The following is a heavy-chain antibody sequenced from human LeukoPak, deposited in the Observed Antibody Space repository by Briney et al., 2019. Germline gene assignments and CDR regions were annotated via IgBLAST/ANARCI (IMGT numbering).Heavy chain of an antibody. CDR1: GYTFTSYD. V-gene: IGHV1-8*01. CDR3: ARVPREIASI. Sequence: GASVKVSCKASGYTFTSYDINWVRQATGQGLEWMGYMNPASGNTGYAQKFQGRVTMTTDTSISTAYMELSSLRSEDTVVYYCARVPREIASIWGQGTMVTVSS. CDR2: MNPASGNT. D-gene: IGHD3-16*02. J-gene: IGHJ3*02.